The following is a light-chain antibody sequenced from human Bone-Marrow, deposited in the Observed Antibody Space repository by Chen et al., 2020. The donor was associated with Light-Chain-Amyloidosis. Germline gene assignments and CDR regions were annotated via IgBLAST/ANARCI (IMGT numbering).Light chain of an antibody. J-gene: IGLJ1*01. CDR1: SSDVGGDNH. V-gene: IGLV2-14*01. CDR2: EVT. CDR3: SSYTVTNTLV. Sequence: QSAVTQPASGSGAPGEAITISCTGTSSDVGGDNHASWYQQHPDKAPKLVIYEVTTRPSWLHDSFSASKSDTTASLTISGFHTEDAPDYFCSSYTVTNTLVFGGGTRVTFL.